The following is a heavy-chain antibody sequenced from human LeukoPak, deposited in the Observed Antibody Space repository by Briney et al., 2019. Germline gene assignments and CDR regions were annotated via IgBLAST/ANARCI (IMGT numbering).Heavy chain of an antibody. V-gene: IGHV4-34*01. Sequence: TSETLSLTCAVYGGSFSGYYWSWIRQPPGKGLEWIGEINHSGSTNYNPSLKSRVTISVDTSKNQFSLKLSSVTAADTAVYYCARGLRVRGVITSYYYYGMDVWGKGTTVTVSS. D-gene: IGHD3-10*01. CDR2: INHSGST. CDR1: GGSFSGYY. CDR3: ARGLRVRGVITSYYYYGMDV. J-gene: IGHJ6*04.